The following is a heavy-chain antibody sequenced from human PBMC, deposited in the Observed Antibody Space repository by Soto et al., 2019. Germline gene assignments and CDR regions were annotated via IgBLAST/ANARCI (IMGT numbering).Heavy chain of an antibody. J-gene: IGHJ5*02. Sequence: PGGSLRLSCAASGFTFSSYDMHWVRQAPGKGLEWVSAIGTAGDTYYPGSVKGRFTISRENAKNSLYLQMNSLRAEDTAVYYCARGYSGYDYITGPDPRPNDWFDPWGQGTLVTVSS. CDR3: ARGYSGYDYITGPDPRPNDWFDP. CDR2: IGTAGDT. CDR1: GFTFSSYD. D-gene: IGHD5-12*01. V-gene: IGHV3-13*01.